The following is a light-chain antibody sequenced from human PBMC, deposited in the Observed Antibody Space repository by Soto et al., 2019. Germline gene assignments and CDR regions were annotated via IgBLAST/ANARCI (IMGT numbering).Light chain of an antibody. CDR3: SSYTSSSTYV. J-gene: IGLJ1*01. CDR2: EVS. Sequence: QSALTQSASVSGSPGQSITISCTGTSSDVGGYNYVSWYQQHPGKAPKLMIYEVSNRPSGVSNRFSGSKSGNTASLTISGLQAEDEADYCCSSYTSSSTYVFGTGTKLTVL. V-gene: IGLV2-14*01. CDR1: SSDVGGYNY.